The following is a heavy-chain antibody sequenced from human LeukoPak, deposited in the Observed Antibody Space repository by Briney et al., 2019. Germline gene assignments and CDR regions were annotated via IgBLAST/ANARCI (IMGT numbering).Heavy chain of an antibody. V-gene: IGHV3-21*04. CDR3: AGDVFSSSWSPTRGMDV. CDR2: IGGDGSGP. J-gene: IGHJ6*02. D-gene: IGHD6-13*01. CDR1: GFHFGDYA. Sequence: GESLRLSCAASGFHFGDYAMYWVRQAPGKGLEWVAHIGGDGSGPSYTDSVKGRFTISRDNAKNSLYLQMNSLRAEDTAVYYCAGDVFSSSWSPTRGMDVWGQGTTVTVSS.